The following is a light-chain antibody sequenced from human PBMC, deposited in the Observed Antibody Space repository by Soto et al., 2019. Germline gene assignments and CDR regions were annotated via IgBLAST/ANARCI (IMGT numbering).Light chain of an antibody. CDR1: SSDIGAYNY. CDR3: SSYGGNNNYVI. Sequence: QSVLTQPPSASGSPGQSVTFSCSGTSSDIGAYNYVSWYQQHPGKAPKLLISEVTKRPSGVPDRFSGSKSGNTASLTVSGLQGDDEADYYCSSYGGNNNYVIFGGGTKLTVL. J-gene: IGLJ2*01. V-gene: IGLV2-8*01. CDR2: EVT.